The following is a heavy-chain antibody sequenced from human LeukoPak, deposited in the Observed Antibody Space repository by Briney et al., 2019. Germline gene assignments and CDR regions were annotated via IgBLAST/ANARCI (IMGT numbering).Heavy chain of an antibody. CDR2: INPNSGGT. V-gene: IGHV1-2*02. CDR3: ARDRVYGYPDFWFDP. CDR1: GYTFTSYA. J-gene: IGHJ5*02. D-gene: IGHD5-18*01. Sequence: ASVKVSCKASGYTFTSYAMNWVRQAPGQGLEWMGWINPNSGGTNYAQKFQGRVTMTRDTSISTAYMELSRLRSGDTAVYYCARDRVYGYPDFWFDPWGQGTLVTVSS.